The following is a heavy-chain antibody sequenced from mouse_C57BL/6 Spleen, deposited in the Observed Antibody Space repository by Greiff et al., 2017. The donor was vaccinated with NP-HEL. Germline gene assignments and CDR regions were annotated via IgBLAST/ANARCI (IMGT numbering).Heavy chain of an antibody. CDR2: IDPENGDT. CDR1: GFNIKDDY. V-gene: IGHV14-4*01. J-gene: IGHJ1*03. Sequence: EVQLQQSGAELVRPGASVKLSCTASGFNIKDDYMHWVKQRPEQGLEWIGWIDPENGDTEYASKFQGKATITADTSSNTAYLQLSSLTSEDTAVYYCTIRSTMITRFWYFDVWGTGTTVTVSS. D-gene: IGHD2-4*01. CDR3: TIRSTMITRFWYFDV.